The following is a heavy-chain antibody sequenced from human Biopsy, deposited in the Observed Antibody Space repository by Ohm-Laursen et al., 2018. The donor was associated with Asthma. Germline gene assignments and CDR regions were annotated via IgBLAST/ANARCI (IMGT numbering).Heavy chain of an antibody. CDR1: GFAVSRDY. Sequence: SLRLSCLASGFAVSRDYMFWVRQAPGKGLEWVSVIYSGGTSHTADSVRGRFTISRDYSKNTLYLQMHSLRAEDTAVYYCARGDSSNWSHYYFDYWDQGTLVTVSS. D-gene: IGHD3-22*01. V-gene: IGHV3-53*01. CDR3: ARGDSSNWSHYYFDY. J-gene: IGHJ4*02. CDR2: IYSGGTS.